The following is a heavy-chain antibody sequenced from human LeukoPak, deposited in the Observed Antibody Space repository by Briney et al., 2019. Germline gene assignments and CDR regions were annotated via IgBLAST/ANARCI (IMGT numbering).Heavy chain of an antibody. J-gene: IGHJ4*02. V-gene: IGHV3-23*01. CDR1: GFTFNTYA. CDR3: AKRAYTRYYDSSGYYYFDY. CDR2: ISGSGGST. D-gene: IGHD3-22*01. Sequence: GGSLRLSCAASGFTFNTYAMTWVRQAPGKGLEWVSAISGSGGSTYYADSVKGRFTISRDNSKNTLYLQMNSLRAEDTAVYYCAKRAYTRYYDSSGYYYFDYWGQGTLVTASS.